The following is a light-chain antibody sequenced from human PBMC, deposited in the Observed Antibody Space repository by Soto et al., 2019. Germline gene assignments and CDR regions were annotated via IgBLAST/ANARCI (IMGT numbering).Light chain of an antibody. J-gene: IGLJ1*01. CDR3: SSYPSSSTYV. CDR1: SSDVGGYNY. Sequence: QSVLTQPASLSGSPGQSITISCTGTSSDVGGYNYVSWYQQHPGKAPKLMSYDVSNRPSGVSNRFSGSKSGNTASLTISGLQAEDEADYYCSSYPSSSTYVFGTGTKLTVL. V-gene: IGLV2-14*01. CDR2: DVS.